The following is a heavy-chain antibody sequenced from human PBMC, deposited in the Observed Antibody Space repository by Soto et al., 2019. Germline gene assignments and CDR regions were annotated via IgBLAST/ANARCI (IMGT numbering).Heavy chain of an antibody. D-gene: IGHD3-22*01. Sequence: GGSLRLSCAASGFTFSSYAMSWVRQAPGKGLEWVSAISGSGGSTYYADSVKGRSTISRDNSKNTLYLQMNNLRAEDTAVYYCAKDRSGLYYYDSSGPNDYWGQGTLVTVSS. J-gene: IGHJ4*02. CDR3: AKDRSGLYYYDSSGPNDY. CDR1: GFTFSSYA. V-gene: IGHV3-23*01. CDR2: ISGSGGST.